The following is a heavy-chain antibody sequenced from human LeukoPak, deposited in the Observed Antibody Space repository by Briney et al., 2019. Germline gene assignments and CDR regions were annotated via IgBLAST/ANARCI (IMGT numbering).Heavy chain of an antibody. D-gene: IGHD2-8*01. V-gene: IGHV3-11*04. CDR1: GYSISSGYY. CDR3: ASRWSRGY. J-gene: IGHJ4*02. Sequence: LSLTCTVSGYSISSGYYWGWIRQPPGKGLEWVSYISSSSSTIYYADSVKGRFTISRDNAKNSLYLQMNSLRAEDTAVYYCASRWSRGYWGQGTLVTVSS. CDR2: ISSSSSTI.